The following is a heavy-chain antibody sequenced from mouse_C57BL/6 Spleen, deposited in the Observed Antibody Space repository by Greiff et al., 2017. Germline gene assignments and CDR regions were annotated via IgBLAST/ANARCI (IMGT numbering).Heavy chain of an antibody. V-gene: IGHV3-6*01. CDR1: GYSITSGYY. CDR2: ISYDGSN. D-gene: IGHD4-1*01. Sequence: EVKLQESGPGLVNPSQSLSLTCSVTGYSITSGYYWNWIRQFPGNKLEWMGYISYDGSNNYNPSLKNRISITRDTSKNQFFLKLNSVTTEDTATYYCAKLVYWYFDVWGTGTTVTVSS. J-gene: IGHJ1*03. CDR3: AKLVYWYFDV.